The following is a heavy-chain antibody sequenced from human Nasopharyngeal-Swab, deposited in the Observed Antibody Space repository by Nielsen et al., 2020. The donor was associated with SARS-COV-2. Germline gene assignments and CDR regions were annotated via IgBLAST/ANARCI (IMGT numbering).Heavy chain of an antibody. D-gene: IGHD2-15*01. CDR3: ATTKGLVVLGAFDI. CDR2: IIPIFGTA. J-gene: IGHJ3*02. Sequence: SVKVSCKASGGTFSSYAISWVRQAPGQGLEWMGGIIPIFGTANYARKFQGRVTITADKSTSTAYMELSSLRSEDTAVYYCATTKGLVVLGAFDIWGQGTKVTVSS. V-gene: IGHV1-69*06. CDR1: GGTFSSYA.